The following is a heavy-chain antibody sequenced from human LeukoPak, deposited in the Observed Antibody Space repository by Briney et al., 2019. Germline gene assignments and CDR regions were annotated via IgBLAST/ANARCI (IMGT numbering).Heavy chain of an antibody. CDR1: GYIFTNYY. CDR2: INPSGGST. D-gene: IGHD3-10*01. Sequence: GASVTVSCKPSGYIFTNYYMHWLGQAPGQGLEGMGIINPSGGSTTYAQKFQGRVTMTRDTSTSTVYMELSSLRSEDTAVYYCARDHGSAYYRAPRHWGQGTLVTVSS. J-gene: IGHJ4*02. CDR3: ARDHGSAYYRAPRH. V-gene: IGHV1-46*01.